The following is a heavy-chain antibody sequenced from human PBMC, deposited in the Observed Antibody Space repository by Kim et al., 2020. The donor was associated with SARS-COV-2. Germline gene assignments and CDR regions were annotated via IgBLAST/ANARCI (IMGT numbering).Heavy chain of an antibody. Sequence: ASVKVSCKASGYTFTGYYMHWVRQAPGQGLEWMGWINPNSGGTNYAQKFQGRVTMTRDTSISTAYMELSRLRSDDTAVYYCAAMGDHYDILTGYYQDGMDVWGQGTTVTVSS. CDR3: AAMGDHYDILTGYYQDGMDV. CDR2: INPNSGGT. J-gene: IGHJ6*02. CDR1: GYTFTGYY. V-gene: IGHV1-2*02. D-gene: IGHD3-9*01.